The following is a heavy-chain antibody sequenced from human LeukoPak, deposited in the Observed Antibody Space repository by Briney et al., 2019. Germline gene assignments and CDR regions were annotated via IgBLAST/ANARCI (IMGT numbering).Heavy chain of an antibody. CDR1: GGSISSDSYY. J-gene: IGHJ4*02. Sequence: SETLSLTCTVSGGSISSDSYYWGWISQPPGKGLEWIGSIYYSGSTYYNPSLKSRVTISVDTSKNQFSLKLSSVTAADTAVYYCARARGYSYAYPDYWGQGTLVTVSS. CDR3: ARARGYSYAYPDY. V-gene: IGHV4-39*01. D-gene: IGHD5-18*01. CDR2: IYYSGST.